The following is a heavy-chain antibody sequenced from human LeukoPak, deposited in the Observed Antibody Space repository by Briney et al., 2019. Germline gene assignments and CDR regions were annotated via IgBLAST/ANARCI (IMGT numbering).Heavy chain of an antibody. CDR3: ARSGSYSSFDY. CDR2: ISGSGDST. Sequence: GGSLRLSCAASGFTFSSYAMSWVRQAPGKGLEWVSAISGSGDSTYYADSVKGRFTISRDNSKNTLYLQMNSLRAEDTAVYSCARSGSYSSFDYWGQGTLVTVSS. CDR1: GFTFSSYA. D-gene: IGHD3-10*01. J-gene: IGHJ4*02. V-gene: IGHV3-23*01.